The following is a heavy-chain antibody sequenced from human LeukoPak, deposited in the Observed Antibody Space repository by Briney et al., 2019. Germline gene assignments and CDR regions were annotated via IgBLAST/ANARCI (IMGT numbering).Heavy chain of an antibody. CDR3: ARGGGLDV. Sequence: GGSLRLSCAASGFTFSSYWMNWARQCPGKGLEWVASINHNGNVNYYVDSVKGRFTISRDNAKNSLYLQMSNLRAEDTAVYFCARGGGLDVWGQGATVTVSS. CDR2: INHNGNVN. D-gene: IGHD3-16*01. CDR1: GFTFSSYW. V-gene: IGHV3-7*03. J-gene: IGHJ6*02.